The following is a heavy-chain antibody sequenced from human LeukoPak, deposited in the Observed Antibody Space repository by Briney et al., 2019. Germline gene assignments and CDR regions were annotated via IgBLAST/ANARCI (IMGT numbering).Heavy chain of an antibody. V-gene: IGHV4-34*01. CDR2: INHSGST. CDR1: GGSFSGYY. Sequence: SETLSLTCAVYGGSFSGYYWSRIRQPPGKGLEWIGEINHSGSTNYNPSLKSRVTISVDTSKNQFSLKLSSVTAADTAVYYCASSARSGYSGYDPYAFDIWGQGTMVTVSS. D-gene: IGHD5-12*01. CDR3: ASSARSGYSGYDPYAFDI. J-gene: IGHJ3*02.